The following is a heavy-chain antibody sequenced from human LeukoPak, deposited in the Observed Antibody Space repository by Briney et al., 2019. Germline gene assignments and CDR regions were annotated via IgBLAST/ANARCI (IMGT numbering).Heavy chain of an antibody. CDR3: ARGSWELIVGMDV. J-gene: IGHJ6*02. CDR2: IYYSGST. Sequence: SETLSLTCTVSGGSISRYYWTWIRQPPGKGLEWIGYIYYSGSTNYNPSLESRVTISVDTSKNQFSLKLSSVTAADTAVYYCARGSWELIVGMDVWGQGTTVTVSS. CDR1: GGSISRYY. D-gene: IGHD1-26*01. V-gene: IGHV4-59*01.